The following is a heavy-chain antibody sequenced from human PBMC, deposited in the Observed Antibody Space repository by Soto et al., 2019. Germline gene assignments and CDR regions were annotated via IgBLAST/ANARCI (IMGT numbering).Heavy chain of an antibody. CDR3: ARPPGYISDWYYFDL. D-gene: IGHD3-9*01. V-gene: IGHV1-2*02. Sequence: ASVEGSCKASGYSFINYYMHWVRQAHGQGFEWMGRISPKSGGTNYAQKFQGRVSLTWDTSLNTAYMELSSLMSEDTAVYYCARPPGYISDWYYFDLWGQGTQVTVSS. CDR2: ISPKSGGT. CDR1: GYSFINYY. J-gene: IGHJ4*02.